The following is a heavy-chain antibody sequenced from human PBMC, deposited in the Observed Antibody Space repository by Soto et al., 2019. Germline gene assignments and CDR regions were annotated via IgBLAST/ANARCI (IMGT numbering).Heavy chain of an antibody. CDR1: GGSISSGGYY. CDR3: ARGRGRGDYDFWSGYYPYYFDY. J-gene: IGHJ4*02. Sequence: QVQLQESGPGLVKPSQTLSLTCTVSGGSISSGGYYWSWIRQHPGKGLEWIGYIYYSGSTYYNPSLKSRVTISVDTSKNQFSLKLSSVTAADTAVYSCARGRGRGDYDFWSGYYPYYFDYWGQGTLVTVSS. V-gene: IGHV4-31*03. CDR2: IYYSGST. D-gene: IGHD3-3*01.